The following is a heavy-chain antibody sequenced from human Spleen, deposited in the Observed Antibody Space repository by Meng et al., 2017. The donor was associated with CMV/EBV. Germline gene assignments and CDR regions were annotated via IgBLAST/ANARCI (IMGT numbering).Heavy chain of an antibody. Sequence: VYGGSFSGYYWRWIRQPPGKGLEWIGEINHSGSTNYNPSLKSRVTISVDTSKNQFSLKLSSVTAADTAVYYCARAPITIFGVAPFDYWGQGTLVTVSS. CDR1: GGSFSGYY. CDR3: ARAPITIFGVAPFDY. D-gene: IGHD3-3*01. V-gene: IGHV4-34*01. J-gene: IGHJ4*02. CDR2: INHSGST.